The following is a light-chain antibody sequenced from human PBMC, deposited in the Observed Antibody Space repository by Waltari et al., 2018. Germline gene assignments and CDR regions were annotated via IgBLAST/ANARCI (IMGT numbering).Light chain of an antibody. CDR3: ATWDNNLKDVV. J-gene: IGLJ2*01. Sequence: QSVLTQPPSVSAAPGQKVTISCSGSSSNIGNYYVYWYYPLPGAAPKLLIYDNNARPSGIPDRFSASKSGTSATLGITGLQIGDEADYYCATWDNNLKDVVFGGGTKLTVL. V-gene: IGLV1-51*01. CDR1: SSNIGNYY. CDR2: DNN.